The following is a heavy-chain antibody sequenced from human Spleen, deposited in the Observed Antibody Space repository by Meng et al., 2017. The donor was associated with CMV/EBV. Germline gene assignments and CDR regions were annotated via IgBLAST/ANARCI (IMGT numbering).Heavy chain of an antibody. CDR2: IRSKAYGGTT. V-gene: IGHV3-49*04. Sequence: GESLKISCAASGFTFSNAWMSWVRQAPGKGLEWLGFIRSKAYGGTTDYAASVKGRVTISRDDSKSIAYLQMNSLKTEDTAVYYCARVRGMVFEGFYFDYWGQGSLVTVSS. CDR1: GFTFSNAW. D-gene: IGHD2-8*01. J-gene: IGHJ4*02. CDR3: ARVRGMVFEGFYFDY.